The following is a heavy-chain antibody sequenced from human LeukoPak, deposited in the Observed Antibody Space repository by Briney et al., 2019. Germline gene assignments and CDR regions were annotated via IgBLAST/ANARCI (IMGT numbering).Heavy chain of an antibody. D-gene: IGHD6-6*01. CDR2: ISSSSSYI. CDR1: GFTFSSYS. CDR3: ARGPPLPALEYSSSSFTLDI. J-gene: IGHJ3*02. Sequence: GGSLRLSCAASGFTFSSYSMNWVRQAPGKGLEWVSSISSSSSYIYYADSMKGRFTISRDNAKNSLYLQMNSLRAEDTAVYYCARGPPLPALEYSSSSFTLDIWGQGTMVTVSS. V-gene: IGHV3-21*01.